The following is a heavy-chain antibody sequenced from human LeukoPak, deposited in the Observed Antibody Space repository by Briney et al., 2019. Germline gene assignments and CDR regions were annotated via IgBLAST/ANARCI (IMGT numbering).Heavy chain of an antibody. CDR3: ARVYYSGANVLGDYYYMDV. Sequence: PSETLSLTCTVSGYSISSGYYWGWIRQPPGKGLEWIGSIYHSGSTYYNPSLKSRVTISVDTSKNQFSLKLSSVTAADTAVYYCARVYYSGANVLGDYYYMDVWGKGTTVTVSS. CDR2: IYHSGST. J-gene: IGHJ6*03. V-gene: IGHV4-38-2*02. CDR1: GYSISSGYY. D-gene: IGHD3-10*01.